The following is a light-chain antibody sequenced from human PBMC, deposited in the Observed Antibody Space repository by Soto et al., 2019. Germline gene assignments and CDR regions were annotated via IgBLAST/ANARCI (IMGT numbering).Light chain of an antibody. Sequence: DIQMTQSPSTLSASVGDRVTITCRASQSISNWLVWYQQKPGKAPKVLIYDASSLESGVPLRFSGSGSGTEFTLTISGLQPDDFATYYCQQYNSYPLTFGGGTKVEIK. CDR2: DAS. CDR1: QSISNW. J-gene: IGKJ4*01. CDR3: QQYNSYPLT. V-gene: IGKV1-5*01.